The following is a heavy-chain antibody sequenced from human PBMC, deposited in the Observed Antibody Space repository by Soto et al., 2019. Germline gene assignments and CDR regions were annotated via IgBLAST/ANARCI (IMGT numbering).Heavy chain of an antibody. Sequence: EMHLVESGGGLVKPGGSLRLSCAASGFTFSTYSMNWVRQAPGKGLEWVSSISGSGNYTHYADFLRGRFTISRDNAKTSLYLHMNSLRAEDTAAYYCAREGINNYKEYYFASLGQGTVVTVSS. CDR2: ISGSGNYT. V-gene: IGHV3-21*01. J-gene: IGHJ4*02. CDR1: GFTFSTYS. CDR3: AREGINNYKEYYFAS. D-gene: IGHD4-4*01.